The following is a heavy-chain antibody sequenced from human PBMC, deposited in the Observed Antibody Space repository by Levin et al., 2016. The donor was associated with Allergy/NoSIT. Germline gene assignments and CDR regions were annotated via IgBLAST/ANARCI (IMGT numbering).Heavy chain of an antibody. D-gene: IGHD1/OR15-1a*01. Sequence: SETLSLTCTVSGGSVSSGSYYWSWIRQPPGKGLEWIGYIYYSGSTNYNPSLKSRVTISVDTSRNQFSLEVTSVTAADTALYYCVREGTTCSHSCHPDNWGQGTLVTVSS. CDR2: IYYSGST. CDR3: VREGTTCSHSCHPDN. CDR1: GGSVSSGSYY. V-gene: IGHV4-61*01. J-gene: IGHJ4*02.